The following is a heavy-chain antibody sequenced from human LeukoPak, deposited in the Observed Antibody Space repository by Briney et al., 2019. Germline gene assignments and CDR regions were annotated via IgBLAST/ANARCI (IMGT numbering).Heavy chain of an antibody. J-gene: IGHJ4*02. CDR2: IWYDGSNK. CDR3: ARVRGGYCSGGSCYYYFFDY. V-gene: IGHV3-33*01. CDR1: GFTFSSYD. Sequence: PGGSLRLSCAASGFTFSSYDMHWVRQAPGKGLEWVAVIWYDGSNKYYADSVKGRFTISRDNAKNSLYLQMNSLRAEDTAVYYCARVRGGYCSGGSCYYYFFDYWGQGTLVTVSS. D-gene: IGHD2-15*01.